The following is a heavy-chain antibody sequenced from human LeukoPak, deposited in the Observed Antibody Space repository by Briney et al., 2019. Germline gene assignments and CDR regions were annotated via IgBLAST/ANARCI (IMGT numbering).Heavy chain of an antibody. CDR1: GGSISTYY. Sequence: PSETLSLTCTVSGGSISTYYWSWIRQPPGKGLEWIGYTYHTGSTTYNPSLKSRVTISLDTSKTQFSLMLTSVTPGDTAVYYCARGFGDSRGTRFDPWGQGILVTVSS. D-gene: IGHD3-22*01. CDR3: ARGFGDSRGTRFDP. CDR2: TYHTGST. J-gene: IGHJ5*02. V-gene: IGHV4-59*01.